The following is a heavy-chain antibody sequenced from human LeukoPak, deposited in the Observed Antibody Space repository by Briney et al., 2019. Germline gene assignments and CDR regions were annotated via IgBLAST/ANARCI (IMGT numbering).Heavy chain of an antibody. Sequence: GGSLRLSCAASGFTFSSYAMSWVRQAPGKGLEWVSAISDSGSSTYDADSVKGRFTISRDNSKNTLYLQMNSLRAEDTAVYYCAKDTSIGRYCTNGVCSPFDYWGQGTLVTVSS. CDR1: GFTFSSYA. CDR3: AKDTSIGRYCTNGVCSPFDY. V-gene: IGHV3-23*01. J-gene: IGHJ4*02. CDR2: ISDSGSST. D-gene: IGHD2-8*01.